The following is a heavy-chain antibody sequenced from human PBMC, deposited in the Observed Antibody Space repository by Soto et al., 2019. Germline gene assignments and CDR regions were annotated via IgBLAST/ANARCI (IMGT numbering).Heavy chain of an antibody. CDR1: GYTFTNYA. Sequence: ASVKVSCKASGYTFTNYAMHWVRQAPGQRLEWMGWINAGNGNTKYSQKFQGRVTITRDTSASTAYMELSSLRSEDTAVYYCARDRAIAYSGFDPWGQGTLVTVSS. J-gene: IGHJ5*02. V-gene: IGHV1-3*01. CDR3: ARDRAIAYSGFDP. D-gene: IGHD2-2*02. CDR2: INAGNGNT.